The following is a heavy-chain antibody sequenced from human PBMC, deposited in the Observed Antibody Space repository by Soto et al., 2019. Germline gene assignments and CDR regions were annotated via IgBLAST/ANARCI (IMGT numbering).Heavy chain of an antibody. D-gene: IGHD3-22*01. V-gene: IGHV3-30-3*01. J-gene: IGHJ4*02. Sequence: PGGSLRLSCAASGFTFSSYAMHWVRQAPGKGLEWVAVISYDGSTYYADSVKGRFTISRDNSKNTLYLQMNSLRAEDTAVYYCAKGLYYDSSGYPFDYWGQGTLVTVSS. CDR2: ISYDGST. CDR1: GFTFSSYA. CDR3: AKGLYYDSSGYPFDY.